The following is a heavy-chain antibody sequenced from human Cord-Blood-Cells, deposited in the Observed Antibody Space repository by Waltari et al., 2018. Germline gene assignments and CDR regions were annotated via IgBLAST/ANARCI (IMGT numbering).Heavy chain of an antibody. CDR3: AGNRDWNYYYYGMDV. J-gene: IGHJ6*02. CDR1: GGTFSRYA. Sequence: QVQLVQSGAEVKKPGSSVKVSCKASGGTFSRYAIRRVRQAPGQGLEWMGGIIPIFGTANYAQKFQGRVTITADESTSTAYMELSSLRSEDTAVYYCAGNRDWNYYYYGMDVWGQGTTVTVSS. D-gene: IGHD1-1*01. CDR2: IIPIFGTA. V-gene: IGHV1-69*01.